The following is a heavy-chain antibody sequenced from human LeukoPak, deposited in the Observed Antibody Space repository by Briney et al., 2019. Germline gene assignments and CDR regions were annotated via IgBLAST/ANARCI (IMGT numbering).Heavy chain of an antibody. CDR1: GFTFSSYA. Sequence: GGSLRLSCAAPGFTFSSYAMSWVRQAPGKGLEWVSAISGSGGSTYYADSVKGRFTISRDNSKNTLYLQMNSLRAEDTAVYYCAKDLGRAVAGTIYWGQGTLVTVSS. J-gene: IGHJ4*02. CDR3: AKDLGRAVAGTIY. V-gene: IGHV3-23*01. D-gene: IGHD6-19*01. CDR2: ISGSGGST.